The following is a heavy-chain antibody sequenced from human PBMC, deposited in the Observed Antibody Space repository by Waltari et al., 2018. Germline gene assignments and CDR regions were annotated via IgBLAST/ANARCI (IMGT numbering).Heavy chain of an antibody. CDR1: GDFLSDDH. CDR2: LRNTGGT. CDR3: ARLPTKYYDSIGWGFFDQ. D-gene: IGHD3-22*01. J-gene: IGHJ4*02. Sequence: HVQLQESGPGLVKPWETLSLTCTVSGDFLSDDHWPWIRQAPGQGLDWIAYLRNTGGTKCTPSLESRVTVSAVTSKKQFSLRLTSVTAADTAVYYCARLPTKYYDSIGWGFFDQWGQGILVTVSS. V-gene: IGHV4-59*08.